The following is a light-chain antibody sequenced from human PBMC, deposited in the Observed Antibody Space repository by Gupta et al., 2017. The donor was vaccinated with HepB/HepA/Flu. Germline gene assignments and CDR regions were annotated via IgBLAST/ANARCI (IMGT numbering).Light chain of an antibody. CDR3: QQYNNWTPIT. J-gene: IGKJ5*01. CDR1: QSVRSN. V-gene: IGKV3-15*01. CDR2: GAS. Sequence: EIVMTQSPATLSVSPGERATLSCRASQSVRSNVAWYQQKPGQAPRHLIYGASTRATGMPARFSGSGSGTEFTLTISSLQSEDFAVYYCQQYNNWTPITFGQGTRVEIK.